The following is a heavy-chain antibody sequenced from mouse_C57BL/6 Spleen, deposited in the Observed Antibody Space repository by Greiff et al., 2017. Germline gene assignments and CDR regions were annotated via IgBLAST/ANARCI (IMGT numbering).Heavy chain of an antibody. CDR3: AYYYGSSYGGYYFGY. J-gene: IGHJ2*01. V-gene: IGHV1-55*01. CDR2: IYPGSGST. D-gene: IGHD1-1*01. Sequence: VQLQQPGAELVKPGASLKMSCTASGYTFTSYWITWVQQTPGQGLEWIGDIYPGSGSTNSNEKFKSKATLTVDTSSSTAYMQLSSLTSEDSAVYYCAYYYGSSYGGYYFGYWGQGTTLTVSS. CDR1: GYTFTSYW.